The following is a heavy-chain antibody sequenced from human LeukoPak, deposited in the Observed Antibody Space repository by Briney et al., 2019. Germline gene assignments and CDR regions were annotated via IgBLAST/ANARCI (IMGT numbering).Heavy chain of an antibody. CDR1: GFTFSSYA. Sequence: GGSLRLSCAASGFTFSSYAVSWVRQAPGKGLEWVLSISGSGGSTYSADSVKGRFTISRDNSKNTLYLQMNSLSAEDTALYYCAKDRSCTNDICHGDFDYWGQGTLVTVSS. CDR2: ISGSGGST. J-gene: IGHJ4*02. D-gene: IGHD2-8*01. V-gene: IGHV3-23*01. CDR3: AKDRSCTNDICHGDFDY.